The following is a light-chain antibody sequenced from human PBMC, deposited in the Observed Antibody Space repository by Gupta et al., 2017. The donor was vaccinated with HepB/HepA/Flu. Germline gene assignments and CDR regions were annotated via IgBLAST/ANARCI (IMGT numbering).Light chain of an antibody. V-gene: IGLV3-19*01. CDR3: NSRDSSGNHLV. J-gene: IGLJ1*01. CDR1: SLRSYY. Sequence: SSELTQDPAVSVALGQTVRITCQGDSLRSYYASWYQQKPGQAPVLVIYGKNNRPSGIPERFSGSSSGNTASLTITGAQAEDEADYYCNSRDSSGNHLVFGTGTKVTVL. CDR2: GKN.